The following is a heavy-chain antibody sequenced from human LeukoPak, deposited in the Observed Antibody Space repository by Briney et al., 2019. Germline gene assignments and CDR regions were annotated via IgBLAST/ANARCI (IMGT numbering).Heavy chain of an antibody. Sequence: GASVKVSCKVSGYTLTELSMHWVRQAPGQGLEWMGIINPSGGSTSYAQKFQGRVTMTRDTSTSTVYMELSSLRSEDTAVYYCARDNGIAPFDYWGQGTLVTVSS. D-gene: IGHD2-15*01. CDR3: ARDNGIAPFDY. CDR2: INPSGGST. CDR1: GYTLTELS. J-gene: IGHJ4*02. V-gene: IGHV1-46*01.